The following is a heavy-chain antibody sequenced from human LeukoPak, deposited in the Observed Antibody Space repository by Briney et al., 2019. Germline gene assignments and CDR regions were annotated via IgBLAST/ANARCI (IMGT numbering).Heavy chain of an antibody. CDR1: GYTFTSYY. CDR2: INPSGGST. V-gene: IGHV1-46*01. Sequence: GASVKVSCKASGYTFTSYYMHWVRQAPGQGLEWMGLINPSGGSTSYAQEFQGRVTMTRDTSISTAYMELSRLRSDDTAVYYCARDGLYCSGDSCYPYYFDSWGQGTLVTVSS. CDR3: ARDGLYCSGDSCYPYYFDS. D-gene: IGHD2-15*01. J-gene: IGHJ4*02.